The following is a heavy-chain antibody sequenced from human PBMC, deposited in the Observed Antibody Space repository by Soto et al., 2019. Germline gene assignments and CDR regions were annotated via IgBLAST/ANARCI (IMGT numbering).Heavy chain of an antibody. CDR1: GYTFTSYA. Sequence: QVQLVQSGAEVKKPGASVKVSCKASGYTFTSYAMHWVRQAPGQRLEWMGWINAGNGNTKYSQKFQGRVTITRDTSXSXANXELSSLRSEDTAVYYCASSYYGSGNPKDYYYGMDVWGQGTTVTVSS. D-gene: IGHD3-10*01. V-gene: IGHV1-3*01. J-gene: IGHJ6*02. CDR2: INAGNGNT. CDR3: ASSYYGSGNPKDYYYGMDV.